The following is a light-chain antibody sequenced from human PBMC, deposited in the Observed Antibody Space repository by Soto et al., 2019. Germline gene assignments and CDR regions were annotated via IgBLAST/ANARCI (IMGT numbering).Light chain of an antibody. J-gene: IGKJ5*01. Sequence: EIVLTQSPGTLSLSPGERATLSCRASQSVSNSFIAWYQQKPGQAPRLLMYDTSSRATGVPDRYSASGSGTDFTLTISRLEPEDFAVFFCQQYGTSEITFGQGTRLEIK. V-gene: IGKV3-20*01. CDR3: QQYGTSEIT. CDR1: QSVSNSF. CDR2: DTS.